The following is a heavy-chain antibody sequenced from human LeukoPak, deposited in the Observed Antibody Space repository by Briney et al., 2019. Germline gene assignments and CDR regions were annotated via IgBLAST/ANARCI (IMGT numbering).Heavy chain of an antibody. CDR2: ISAYNGNT. J-gene: IGHJ4*02. CDR3: ARAYYYGSGSYRAGQIDY. CDR1: GYTFTSYG. Sequence: GASVKVSCKASGYTFTSYGISWVRQAPGQGLEWMGWISAYNGNTNYAQKLQGRVTMTTDTSTSTAYMELRSLRSDDTAVYYCARAYYYGSGSYRAGQIDYWGQGTLVTVSS. D-gene: IGHD3-10*01. V-gene: IGHV1-18*01.